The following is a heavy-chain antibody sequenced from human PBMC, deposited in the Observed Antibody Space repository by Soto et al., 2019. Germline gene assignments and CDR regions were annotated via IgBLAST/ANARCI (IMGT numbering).Heavy chain of an antibody. CDR3: VKHESINWYSGHFRH. D-gene: IGHD6-13*01. CDR2: INWNSGSI. Sequence: EVQLVESGGGLVQPGRSLRLSCAASGFTFDDYAMHWVRQVPGKGLEWVSGINWNSGSIGYGDSVKGRFAISRDNANNSLHLQMNSLSAEDTAFYYCVKHESINWYSGHFRHWGQGTLVTVSS. V-gene: IGHV3-9*01. J-gene: IGHJ1*01. CDR1: GFTFDDYA.